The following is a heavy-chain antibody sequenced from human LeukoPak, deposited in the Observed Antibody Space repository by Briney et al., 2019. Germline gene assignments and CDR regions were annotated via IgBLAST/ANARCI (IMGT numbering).Heavy chain of an antibody. Sequence: GGSLRLSCAASGFTFSRYWMHWVRLAPGKGLVRVSRINNDGSSTIYADSVKGRFTISRDNAKSTLYLQMNSLRAEDTAVYYCTRGGSPPEALGDAFDMWGQGTMVTVSS. CDR2: INNDGSST. CDR1: GFTFSRYW. J-gene: IGHJ3*02. D-gene: IGHD1-26*01. CDR3: TRGGSPPEALGDAFDM. V-gene: IGHV3-74*01.